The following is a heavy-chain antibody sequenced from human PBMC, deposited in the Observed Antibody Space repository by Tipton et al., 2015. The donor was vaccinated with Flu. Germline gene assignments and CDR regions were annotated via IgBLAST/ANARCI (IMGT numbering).Heavy chain of an antibody. CDR3: TKDRNGEGYFDY. D-gene: IGHD4-17*01. CDR2: IWYDGSNQ. Sequence: SLRLSCSASGFSFSFYGMHWVRQAPGKGLEWLALIWYDGSNQFYADSVKGRFTSSRDNSANTLYLQMNSLRVEDTAMYYCTKDRNGEGYFDYWGQGALVTVSS. V-gene: IGHV3-33*06. J-gene: IGHJ4*02. CDR1: GFSFSFYG.